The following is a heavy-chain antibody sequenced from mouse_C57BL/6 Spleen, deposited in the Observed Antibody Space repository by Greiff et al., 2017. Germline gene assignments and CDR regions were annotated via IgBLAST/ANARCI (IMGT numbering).Heavy chain of an antibody. J-gene: IGHJ4*01. CDR1: GYTFTSYW. V-gene: IGHV1-61*01. CDR3: AREGSWDNWAMDD. CDR2: IYPSDSET. Sequence: QVQLQQPGAELVRPGSSVKLSCKASGYTFTSYWMDWVKQRPGQGLEWIGSIYPSDSETHYNQKFKDKATLTVDKSSSTAYMQLSSLTSEDSAVYYCAREGSWDNWAMDDWGQGTSVTVSS. D-gene: IGHD4-1*01.